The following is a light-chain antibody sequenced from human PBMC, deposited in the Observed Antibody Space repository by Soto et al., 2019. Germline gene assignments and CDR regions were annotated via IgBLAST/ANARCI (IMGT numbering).Light chain of an antibody. CDR1: SSNIGAGYD. CDR2: GNT. CDR3: LSFDGSLSVV. V-gene: IGLV1-40*01. Sequence: QSVLTQPPSVSGAPGQRVTISCTGSSSNIGAGYDVHWYQQLPGRAPKLLIYGNTNRPSGVPDRFSGSKSGTSASLAITGLQAEDEADYYCLSFDGSLSVVFGGGTKPTVL. J-gene: IGLJ2*01.